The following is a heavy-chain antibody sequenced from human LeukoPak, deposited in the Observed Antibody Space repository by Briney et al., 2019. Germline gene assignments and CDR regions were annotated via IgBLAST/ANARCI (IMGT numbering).Heavy chain of an antibody. CDR1: RFTFSSYA. V-gene: IGHV3-23*01. CDR2: ISNSAGNA. CDR3: AKDLHVRSSSTVTTGGVDD. D-gene: IGHD4-17*01. J-gene: IGHJ4*02. Sequence: PGGSVRLSCVASRFTFSSYAMSWVRKTPGKGLEWVSVISNSAGNAYYADSVKGRFTISRDNSKNTLYLQMNSLRAEDTAVYYCAKDLHVRSSSTVTTGGVDDWGQGTLVTVSS.